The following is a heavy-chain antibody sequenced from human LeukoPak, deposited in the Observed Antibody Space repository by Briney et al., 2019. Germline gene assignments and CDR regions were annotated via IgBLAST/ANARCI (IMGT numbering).Heavy chain of an antibody. D-gene: IGHD2-15*01. J-gene: IGHJ4*02. CDR3: ARYCSGVSCYSRALDY. CDR1: GGSISNYY. Sequence: PSETLSLTCTVSGGSISNYYWSWIRQPPGKGLEWIGYIYYSGSTSYNPSLKSRVTISVDTSKNQFSLRLSSVTAADTAVYFCARYCSGVSCYSRALDYWGQGTLVTVS. V-gene: IGHV4-59*01. CDR2: IYYSGST.